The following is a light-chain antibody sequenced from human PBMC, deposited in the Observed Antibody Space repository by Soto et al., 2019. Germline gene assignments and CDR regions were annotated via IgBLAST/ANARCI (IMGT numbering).Light chain of an antibody. J-gene: IGKJ4*01. CDR2: GAS. CDR3: QQYGNSPPT. Sequence: EIVLTQSPGTLSLSPGERATLSCRASQSLSSSFLAWYQHKPGQAPRLLIYGASSRATGIPDRFSGSGSRTDFTLSISRLEPEDFAVYYCQQYGNSPPTFGGGTKVEIK. V-gene: IGKV3-20*01. CDR1: QSLSSSF.